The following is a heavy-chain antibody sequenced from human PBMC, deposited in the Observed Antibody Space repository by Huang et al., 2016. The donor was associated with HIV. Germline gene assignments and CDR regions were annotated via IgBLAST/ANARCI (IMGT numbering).Heavy chain of an antibody. CDR1: GFSFVDYA. D-gene: IGHD6-19*01. CDR2: ISWNSGRI. V-gene: IGHV3-9*01. CDR3: AKDIGIAVAGTMDY. J-gene: IGHJ4*02. Sequence: EVQLVEFGGGLVQPGRSLRLSCVASGFSFVDYAMHWVRQATGKGLEWVSGISWNSGRIGYADSVKGRITISRDNAKNSLYLQMNSLRTEDTALYYCAKDIGIAVAGTMDYWGQGTLVTVSS.